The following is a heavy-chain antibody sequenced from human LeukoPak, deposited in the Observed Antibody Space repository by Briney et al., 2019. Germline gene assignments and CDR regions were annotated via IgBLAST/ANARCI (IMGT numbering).Heavy chain of an antibody. V-gene: IGHV1-2*02. D-gene: IGHD5-12*01. CDR3: ARYIVATTGALWYFDL. J-gene: IGHJ2*01. CDR1: GYTFTGYY. Sequence: ASVKVSCKASGYTFTGYYMHWVRQAPGQGVEWMGWINPNSGGTNYAQKFQGRVTMTRDTSISTAYMELSRLRSDDTAVYYCARYIVATTGALWYFDLWGRGTLVTVSS. CDR2: INPNSGGT.